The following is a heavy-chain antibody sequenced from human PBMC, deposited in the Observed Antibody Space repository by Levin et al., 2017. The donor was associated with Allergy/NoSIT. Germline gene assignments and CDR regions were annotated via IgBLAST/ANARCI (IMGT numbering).Heavy chain of an antibody. CDR2: ISYDGSNK. J-gene: IGHJ3*02. D-gene: IGHD3-10*01. CDR1: GFTFSSYA. V-gene: IGHV3-30-3*01. CDR3: ARDSGGYYGSGSYDSAFDI. Sequence: PGGSLRLSCAASGFTFSSYAMHWVRQAPGKGLEWVAVISYDGSNKYYADSVKGRFTISRDNSKNTLYLQMNSLRAEDTAVYYCARDSGGYYGSGSYDSAFDIWGQGTMVTVSS.